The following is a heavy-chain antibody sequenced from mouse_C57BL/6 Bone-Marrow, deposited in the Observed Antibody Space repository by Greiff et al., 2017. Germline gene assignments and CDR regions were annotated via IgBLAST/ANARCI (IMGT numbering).Heavy chain of an antibody. Sequence: QVQLQQPGAELVKPGASVKLSCKASGYTFTSYWMHWVKQRPGRGLEWIGRIDPNSGGTKYNEKFKSKAKLTVDKPSSTAYMQISSLTSEDSAVYYCAHGNYFYWYFAVWGTGTTVTVSS. V-gene: IGHV1-72*01. CDR3: AHGNYFYWYFAV. D-gene: IGHD2-1*01. CDR1: GYTFTSYW. CDR2: IDPNSGGT. J-gene: IGHJ1*03.